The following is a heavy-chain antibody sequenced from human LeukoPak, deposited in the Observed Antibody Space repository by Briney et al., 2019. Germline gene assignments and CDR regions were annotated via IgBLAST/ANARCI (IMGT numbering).Heavy chain of an antibody. D-gene: IGHD6-13*01. Sequence: ASVKVSCKASGYTFTGYYMHWVRQAPGQGLEWMGWINPNSGGTNYAQKFQGRVTMTRDTSTSTVYMELSSLRSEDTAVYYCARDAGDSSWRAYYYYYMDVWGKGTTVTVSS. CDR1: GYTFTGYY. J-gene: IGHJ6*03. V-gene: IGHV1-2*02. CDR3: ARDAGDSSWRAYYYYYMDV. CDR2: INPNSGGT.